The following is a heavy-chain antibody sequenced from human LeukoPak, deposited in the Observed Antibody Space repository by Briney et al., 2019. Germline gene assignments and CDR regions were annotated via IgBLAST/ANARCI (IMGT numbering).Heavy chain of an antibody. J-gene: IGHJ3*02. Sequence: PSETLSLTCTVSGGSISSYYWSWIRQPQGKGLERIGYIYYSRSTNYNPSLKSRVTISVDTSKNQFSLKLRSVTAADTAVYYCARDVVRIRKREYSGSYGNAFDIWGQGTMVTVSS. V-gene: IGHV4-59*01. D-gene: IGHD1-26*01. CDR3: ARDVVRIRKREYSGSYGNAFDI. CDR2: IYYSRST. CDR1: GGSISSYY.